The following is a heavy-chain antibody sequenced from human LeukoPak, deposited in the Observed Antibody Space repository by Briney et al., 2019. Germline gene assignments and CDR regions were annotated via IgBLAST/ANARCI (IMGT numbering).Heavy chain of an antibody. CDR2: IRYDGSNK. Sequence: GGSLRLSCAASGFTFSSYGMHWVRQAPGKGLEWVAFIRYDGSNKYYAGSVKGRFTISRDNSKNTLYPQMNSLRAEDTAVYYCAAWAARQGAYAFDIWGQGTMVTVSS. CDR3: AAWAARQGAYAFDI. D-gene: IGHD6-6*01. CDR1: GFTFSSYG. J-gene: IGHJ3*02. V-gene: IGHV3-30*02.